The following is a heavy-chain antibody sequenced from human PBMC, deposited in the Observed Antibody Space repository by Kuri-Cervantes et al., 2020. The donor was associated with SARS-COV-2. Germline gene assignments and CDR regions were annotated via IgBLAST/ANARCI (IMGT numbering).Heavy chain of an antibody. CDR3: ALGYWGSGYPRYYYYMDV. V-gene: IGHV1-2*02. Sequence: ASVKVSCKASGYTFTGYYMHWVRQAPGQGLEWMGWINPNSGGTNYAQKFQGRVTMTRDTSISTAYMELSRLRSEDTAVYYCALGYWGSGYPRYYYYMDVWGKGTTVTVSS. CDR2: INPNSGGT. CDR1: GYTFTGYY. D-gene: IGHD3-22*01. J-gene: IGHJ6*03.